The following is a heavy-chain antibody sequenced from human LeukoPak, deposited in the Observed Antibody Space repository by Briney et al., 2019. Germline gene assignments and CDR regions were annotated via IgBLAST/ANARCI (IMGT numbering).Heavy chain of an antibody. Sequence: PSETLSLTCAVSGNSISNGDYWGWIRQSPGKGLEWIGNINHRGITFYNPSLESRVTISVDTSKNQFFLRVTSVTAADTAVYYCVRDPSEDGDLFFDSWGQGTLVTVSS. D-gene: IGHD4-17*01. CDR2: INHRGIT. CDR3: VRDPSEDGDLFFDS. CDR1: GNSISNGDY. J-gene: IGHJ4*02. V-gene: IGHV4-38-2*02.